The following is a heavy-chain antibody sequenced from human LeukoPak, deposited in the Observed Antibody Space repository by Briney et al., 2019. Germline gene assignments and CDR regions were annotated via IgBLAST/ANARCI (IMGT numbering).Heavy chain of an antibody. CDR3: ATARVRSGFYFDY. V-gene: IGHV3-23*01. CDR1: EITFFTYF. Sequence: GSLRISCEASEITFFTYFKSWVRRASGKGLEWVPGISGSGAVTYYADSVKGRSTISKDSSKETLYLQMSSLRAEDTAVYYCATARVRSGFYFDYWGQGTLVTVSS. CDR2: ISGSGAVT. J-gene: IGHJ4*02. D-gene: IGHD2-21*01.